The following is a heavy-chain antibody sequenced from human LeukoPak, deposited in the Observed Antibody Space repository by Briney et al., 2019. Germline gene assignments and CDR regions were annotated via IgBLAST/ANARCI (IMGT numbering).Heavy chain of an antibody. J-gene: IGHJ3*02. D-gene: IGHD6-19*01. CDR1: GGTFSSYA. V-gene: IGHV1-69*05. CDR3: ARISSGWGDAFDI. CDR2: IIPIFGTA. Sequence: ASVKVSCKASGGTFSSYAISWVRQAPGQGLEWMGGIIPIFGTANYAQKFQGRVTITTDESTSTAYMELRSLRSDDTAVYYCARISSGWGDAFDIWGQGTMVTVSS.